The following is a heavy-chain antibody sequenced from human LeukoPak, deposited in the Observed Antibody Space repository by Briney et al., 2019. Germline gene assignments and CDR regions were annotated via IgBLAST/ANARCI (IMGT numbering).Heavy chain of an antibody. CDR3: ARDWRPSYGSGIGYYGMDV. V-gene: IGHV1-69*13. D-gene: IGHD3-10*01. CDR1: GGTFSSYA. J-gene: IGHJ6*02. CDR2: IIPIFGTA. Sequence: ASVKVSCKASGGTFSSYAISWVRQAPGQGLERMGEIIPIFGTANYAQKFQGRVTITADESTSTAYMELSSLRSEDTAVYYCARDWRPSYGSGIGYYGMDVWGQGTTVTVSS.